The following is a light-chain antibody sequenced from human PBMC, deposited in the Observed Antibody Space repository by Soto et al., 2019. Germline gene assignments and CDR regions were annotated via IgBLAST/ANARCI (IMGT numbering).Light chain of an antibody. CDR2: NNN. CDR3: AAWDDSLNGPV. CDR1: SSNIGSNT. J-gene: IGLJ2*01. Sequence: QPVLTQPPSASGTPGQRVTIACSGSSSNIGSNTVNWYQQLPGPAPQLLIYNNNQRPSGVPDRFSGSRSGTSASLAISGLQSVDEADYYCAAWDDSLNGPVFGGGTKVTVL. V-gene: IGLV1-44*01.